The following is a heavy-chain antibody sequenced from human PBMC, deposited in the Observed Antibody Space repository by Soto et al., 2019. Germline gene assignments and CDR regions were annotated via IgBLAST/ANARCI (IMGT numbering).Heavy chain of an antibody. J-gene: IGHJ4*02. Sequence: ASVKVSCKASGYTFTSYDINWVRQATGRGLEWMGWMNPNSGNTGYAQKFQGRVTMTRNTSISTAYMELSSLRSEDTAVYYCARHRDLAGARDYWGQGTLVTVSS. CDR1: GYTFTSYD. D-gene: IGHD6-13*01. V-gene: IGHV1-8*01. CDR3: ARHRDLAGARDY. CDR2: MNPNSGNT.